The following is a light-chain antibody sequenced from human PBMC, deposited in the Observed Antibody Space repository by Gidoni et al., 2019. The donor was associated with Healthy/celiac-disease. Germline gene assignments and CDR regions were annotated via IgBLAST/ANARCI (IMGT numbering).Light chain of an antibody. CDR1: QSVSSSY. Sequence: EIVLTQHPATLSLSPGERATLSCRASQSVSSSYLAWYQQKPGQAPRLLIYGASSRATGIPDRFSGSGSGTDFTLTISRLEPEDFAVYYCQQYGSSPPVTFGQGTKVEIK. CDR2: GAS. J-gene: IGKJ1*01. V-gene: IGKV3-20*01. CDR3: QQYGSSPPVT.